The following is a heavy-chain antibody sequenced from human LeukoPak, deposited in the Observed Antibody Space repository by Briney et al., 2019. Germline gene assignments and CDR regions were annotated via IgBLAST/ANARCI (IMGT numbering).Heavy chain of an antibody. Sequence: GGSLRLSCTASGFTFGDYAMTWVRQAPGKGLEWVGFIRSKIYGGTPEYAASVKGRFTISRDDSKGIAYLQMNSLRAEDTAVYYCARQRTRNDRWEADYWGQGTLVTVSS. CDR2: IRSKIYGGTP. D-gene: IGHD1-1*01. CDR1: GFTFGDYA. J-gene: IGHJ4*02. V-gene: IGHV3-49*04. CDR3: ARQRTRNDRWEADY.